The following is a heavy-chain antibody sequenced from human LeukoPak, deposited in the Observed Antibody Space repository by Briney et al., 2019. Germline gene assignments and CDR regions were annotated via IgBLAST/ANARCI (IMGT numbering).Heavy chain of an antibody. J-gene: IGHJ4*02. D-gene: IGHD5-12*01. CDR3: AREERDSGYDYFDY. CDR1: GGTFSSYA. CDR2: IIPIFGTA. V-gene: IGHV1-69*01. Sequence: SVRVSCKASGGTFSSYAISWVRQAPGQGLEWMGGIIPIFGTANYAQKFQGRVTITADESTSTAYMELSSLRSEDTAVYYCAREERDSGYDYFDYWGQGTLVIVSS.